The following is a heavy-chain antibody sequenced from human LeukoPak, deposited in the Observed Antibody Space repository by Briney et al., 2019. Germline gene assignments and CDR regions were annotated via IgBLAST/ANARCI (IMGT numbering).Heavy chain of an antibody. J-gene: IGHJ4*02. V-gene: IGHV3-74*01. Sequence: GGSLRLSCAASGFTLSDYWMNWVRQAPGKGPVRVSHISPDGRNTAYADSVKGRFTISRDSAKNTLYLQMNSLRVGDTAVYYCVRDGGGTTPYDCWGQGTLVTVSS. CDR3: VRDGGGTTPYDC. D-gene: IGHD1-7*01. CDR1: GFTLSDYW. CDR2: ISPDGRNT.